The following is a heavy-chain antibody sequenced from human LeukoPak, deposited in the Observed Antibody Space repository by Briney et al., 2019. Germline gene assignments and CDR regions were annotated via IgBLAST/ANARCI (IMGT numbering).Heavy chain of an antibody. CDR3: ARDQGYCSGGSCYPYYYYGMDV. D-gene: IGHD2-15*01. CDR2: IKQDGSEK. Sequence: GGSLRLSCAASGFTFSSYWMSWVRQAPGKGLEWMANIKQDGSEKYYVDSVKGRFTISRDNAKNSLYLQMNSLRAEDTAVYYCARDQGYCSGGSCYPYYYYGMDVWGKGTTVTVSS. CDR1: GFTFSSYW. J-gene: IGHJ6*04. V-gene: IGHV3-7*03.